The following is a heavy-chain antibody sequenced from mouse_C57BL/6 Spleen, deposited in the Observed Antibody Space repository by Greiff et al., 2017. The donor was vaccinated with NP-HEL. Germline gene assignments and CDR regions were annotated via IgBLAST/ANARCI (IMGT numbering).Heavy chain of an antibody. CDR2: ISDGGSYT. V-gene: IGHV5-4*03. CDR3: ARVDFITTCYFDY. D-gene: IGHD1-1*01. CDR1: GFTFSSYA. Sequence: EVMLVESGGGLVKPGGSLKLSCAASGFTFSSYAMSWVRQTPEKRLEWVATISDGGSYTYYPDNVKGRFTISRDNAKNNLYLQMSHLKSEDTAMYYCARVDFITTCYFDYWGQGTTLTVSS. J-gene: IGHJ2*01.